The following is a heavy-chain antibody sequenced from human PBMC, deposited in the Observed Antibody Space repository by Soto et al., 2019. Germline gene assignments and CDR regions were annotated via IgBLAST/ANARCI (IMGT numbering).Heavy chain of an antibody. Sequence: QVQLVQSGAEVKKPGASVKVSCKASGYTFTSYDINWVRQATGQGLEWMGWMNPNTGNTDFAQKCQGRVTKTRNTSITTAYIELSRLRSEDTDVYYCARSGHARYCSTTSCRVFDYWGQGTLVAVSS. CDR2: MNPNTGNT. J-gene: IGHJ4*02. V-gene: IGHV1-8*01. CDR3: ARSGHARYCSTTSCRVFDY. D-gene: IGHD2-2*01. CDR1: GYTFTSYD.